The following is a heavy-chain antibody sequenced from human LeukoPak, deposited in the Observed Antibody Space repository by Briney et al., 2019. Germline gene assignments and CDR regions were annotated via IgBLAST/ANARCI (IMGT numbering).Heavy chain of an antibody. D-gene: IGHD3-22*01. J-gene: IGHJ4*02. CDR1: GGTFSSYA. CDR3: ARGPITTRSHFDY. V-gene: IGHV1-69*13. CDR2: IIPILATA. Sequence: GASVKVSCKASGGTFSSYAISWVRQAPGQELEWMGGIIPILATANYAQKFQGRVTITADESTSTAYMELSSLRSEDTAVYYCARGPITTRSHFDYWGQGTLVTVSS.